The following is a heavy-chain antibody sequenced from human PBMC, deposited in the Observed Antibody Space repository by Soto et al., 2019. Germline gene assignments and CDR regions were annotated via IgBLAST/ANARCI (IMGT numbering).Heavy chain of an antibody. CDR2: IIPILGIA. V-gene: IGHV1-69*02. CDR1: GGTFSSYT. Sequence: GASVKVSCKASGGTFSSYTISWVRQAPGQGLEWMGRIIPILGIANYAQKFQGRVTITADKSTSTAYMELSSLRSEDTAVYYCARGSIAAAGYFDYWGQGTLVTVS. J-gene: IGHJ4*02. D-gene: IGHD6-13*01. CDR3: ARGSIAAAGYFDY.